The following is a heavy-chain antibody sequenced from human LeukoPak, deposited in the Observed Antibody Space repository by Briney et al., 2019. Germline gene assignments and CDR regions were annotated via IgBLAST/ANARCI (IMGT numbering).Heavy chain of an antibody. CDR2: IIPMINTP. CDR3: AIFQGTYGDNENDY. J-gene: IGHJ4*02. Sequence: AASVKVSCKASGGTFRSYAITRVRQAPGKGLEWMGGIIPMINTPKYAQKFQGRVSITADESTSTGYTEVSSLRSEDTAVYYCAIFQGTYGDNENDYWGQGTLVTVSS. V-gene: IGHV1-69*13. CDR1: GGTFRSYA. D-gene: IGHD4-17*01.